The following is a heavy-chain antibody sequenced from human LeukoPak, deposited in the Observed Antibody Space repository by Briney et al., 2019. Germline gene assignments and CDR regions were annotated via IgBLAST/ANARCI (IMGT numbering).Heavy chain of an antibody. CDR1: GFTFSSYE. D-gene: IGHD6-19*01. J-gene: IGHJ4*02. CDR3: ARDTSHSSGWSDY. V-gene: IGHV3-7*01. CDR2: IKQDGSEK. Sequence: GGSLRLSCAASGFTFSSYEINWVRQAPGKGLEWVANIKQDGSEKYYVDSVKGRFTISRDNAKNSLYLQMNSLRAEDTAVYYCARDTSHSSGWSDYWGQGTLVTVSS.